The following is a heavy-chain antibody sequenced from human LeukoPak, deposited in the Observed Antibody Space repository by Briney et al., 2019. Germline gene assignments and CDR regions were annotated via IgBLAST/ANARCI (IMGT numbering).Heavy chain of an antibody. D-gene: IGHD1-26*01. J-gene: IGHJ3*01. CDR1: GFTFSSYW. V-gene: IGHV3-74*01. Sequence: PGGSLRLSCAASGFTFSSYWMHWVRQAPGKGLVWVSRINSDGSSTSYADSVKGRFTISRDNAKNTLYLQMNSLRAEDTAVYYCARTTYSGSAGDLWGQGTMVTVSS. CDR2: INSDGSST. CDR3: ARTTYSGSAGDL.